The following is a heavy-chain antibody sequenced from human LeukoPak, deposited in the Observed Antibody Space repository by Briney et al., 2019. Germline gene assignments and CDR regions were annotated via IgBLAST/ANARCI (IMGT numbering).Heavy chain of an antibody. Sequence: GGSLRLSCVVSGIPFSDFYMNWIRHSPGKGLEWISYISSSSSYTDYAESVKGRFTISRDNAKSALYLQMNDLRVEDTAVYYCAAGTAADYWGQGTLVIVSP. CDR2: ISSSSSYT. J-gene: IGHJ4*02. CDR3: AAGTAADY. CDR1: GIPFSDFY. V-gene: IGHV3-11*03. D-gene: IGHD6-13*01.